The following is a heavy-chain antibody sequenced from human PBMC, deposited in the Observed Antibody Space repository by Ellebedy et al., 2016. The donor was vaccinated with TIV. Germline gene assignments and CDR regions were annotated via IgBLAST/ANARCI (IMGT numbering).Heavy chain of an antibody. V-gene: IGHV4-4*07. CDR3: ARWSVAALGYMDV. CDR2: IYTSGST. D-gene: IGHD6-13*01. CDR1: GGSISSYY. Sequence: SETLSLTXTVSGGSISSYYWSWIRQPAGKGLEWIGRIYTSGSTNYNPSLKSRVTISVDTSKNQFSLKLSSVTAADTAVYYCARWSVAALGYMDVWGKGTTVTVSS. J-gene: IGHJ6*03.